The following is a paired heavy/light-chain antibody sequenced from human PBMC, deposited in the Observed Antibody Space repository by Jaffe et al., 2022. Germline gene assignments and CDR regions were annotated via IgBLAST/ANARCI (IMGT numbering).Light chain of an antibody. Sequence: DIVMTQSPLSLRVTPGEPASISCRSSQSLLHTNGYNYLDWYLQKPGQSPQLLIYLGSIRASGVPDRFSGSGSGTDFTLKISRVEAEDVGVYYCMHLKEPPVTFGQGTRLEIK. CDR2: LGS. CDR3: MHLKEPPVT. CDR1: QSLLHTNGYNY. J-gene: IGKJ5*01. V-gene: IGKV2-28*01.
Heavy chain of an antibody. J-gene: IGHJ3*01. CDR2: IKTKGETYAT. CDR3: ARRRHPESLDV. V-gene: IGHV3-73*02. Sequence: EVQLVESGGGLVQPGGSLKVSCAASGFTFSDSDIHWVRQSSGKGPEWIGRIKTKGETYATAYADSVQGRFTMSRDDSKNTAYLHMNSLKTEDTAVYYCARRRHPESLDVWGRGTMVTVSS. CDR1: GFTFSDSD.